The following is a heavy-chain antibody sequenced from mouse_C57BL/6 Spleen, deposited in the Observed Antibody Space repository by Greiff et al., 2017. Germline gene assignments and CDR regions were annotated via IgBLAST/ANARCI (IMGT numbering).Heavy chain of an antibody. CDR2: IYPGSGTT. D-gene: IGHD2-1*01. J-gene: IGHJ2*01. CDR3: ARGGIYYGNFFDY. Sequence: VQLKESGAELVKPGASVKMSCTASGYTFTSYWITWVKQRPGQGLEWIGDIYPGSGTTNYNEKFKSKATLTVDTSSSTAYMQLSSLTSEDSAVYYCARGGIYYGNFFDYWGQGTTLTVSS. CDR1: GYTFTSYW. V-gene: IGHV1-55*01.